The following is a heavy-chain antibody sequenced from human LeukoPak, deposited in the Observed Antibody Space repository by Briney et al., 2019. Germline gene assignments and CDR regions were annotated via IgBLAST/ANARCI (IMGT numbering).Heavy chain of an antibody. D-gene: IGHD4-11*01. V-gene: IGHV1-18*01. CDR1: GYTFSTYG. CDR2: TSSYNGNT. Sequence: GASVKVSCKASGYTFSTYGISWVRQAPGQGLEWMGWTSSYNGNTNYPQKFQGRVTMTTDTSTSTAYMELRSLRSDDTAVYYCVRDRTVTTFDYLDYWGQGTLVTVSS. J-gene: IGHJ4*02. CDR3: VRDRTVTTFDYLDY.